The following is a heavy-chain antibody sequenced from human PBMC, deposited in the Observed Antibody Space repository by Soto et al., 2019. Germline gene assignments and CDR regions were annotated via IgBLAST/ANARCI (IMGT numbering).Heavy chain of an antibody. CDR1: GGSISSYY. D-gene: IGHD3-22*01. V-gene: IGHV4-4*07. J-gene: IGHJ6*02. CDR3: ARELGYYDSSGYSRRYYYGMDV. Sequence: SETLSLTCTVSGGSISSYYWSWIRQPAGKGLEWIGRIYTSGSTNYNPSLKSRVTMSVDTSKNQFSLKLSSVTAADTAVYYCARELGYYDSSGYSRRYYYGMDVWGQGTTVTVSS. CDR2: IYTSGST.